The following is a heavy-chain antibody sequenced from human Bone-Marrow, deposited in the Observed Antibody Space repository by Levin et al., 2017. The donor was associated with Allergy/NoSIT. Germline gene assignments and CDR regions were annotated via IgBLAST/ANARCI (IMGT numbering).Heavy chain of an antibody. V-gene: IGHV3-66*01. Sequence: GGSLRLSCAASGFAVSSNYMNWVRQAPGQGLAWVSVIYSGGTTHYADSVKGSFTISRDNLTNNVYLQMHSLRAVDTGVYYCAGGYSSSFYCFQHWGQGMPVTVSS. CDR1: GFAVSSNY. CDR2: IYSGGTT. J-gene: IGHJ1*01. CDR3: AGGYSSSFYCFQH. D-gene: IGHD6-13*01.